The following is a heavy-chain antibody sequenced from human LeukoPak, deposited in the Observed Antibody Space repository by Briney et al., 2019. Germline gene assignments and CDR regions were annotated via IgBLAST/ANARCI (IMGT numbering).Heavy chain of an antibody. D-gene: IGHD3-10*01. CDR2: IYSGGST. V-gene: IGHV3-66*02. Sequence: GGSLRLSCAASGFTFSSNYMSWVRQAPGKGLEWVSVIYSGGSTYYADSVKGRFTISRDNSKNTLYLQMNSLRAEDTAVYYCARDRHGESWFDPWGQGTLVTVSS. CDR1: GFTFSSNY. J-gene: IGHJ5*02. CDR3: ARDRHGESWFDP.